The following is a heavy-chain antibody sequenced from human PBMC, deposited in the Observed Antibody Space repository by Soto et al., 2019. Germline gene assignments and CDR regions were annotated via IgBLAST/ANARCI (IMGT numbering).Heavy chain of an antibody. CDR2: IWYDGSNK. CDR3: ARAMVRGIPRGMDV. CDR1: GFTFSSYG. D-gene: IGHD3-10*01. V-gene: IGHV3-33*01. Sequence: GSLRLSCAASGFTFSSYGMHWVRQAPGKGLEWVAVIWYDGSNKYYADSVKGRFTISRDNSKNTLYLQMNSLRAEDTAVYYCARAMVRGIPRGMDVWGQGTTVTVSS. J-gene: IGHJ6*02.